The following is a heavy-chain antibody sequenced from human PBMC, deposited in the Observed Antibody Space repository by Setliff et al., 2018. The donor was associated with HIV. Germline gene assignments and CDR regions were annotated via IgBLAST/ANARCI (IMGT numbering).Heavy chain of an antibody. J-gene: IGHJ4*02. CDR1: GGSVTRHY. Sequence: PSETLSLTCTVSGGSVTRHYWTWIRQPPGKGLEWIGRIFGSGVTNYNTSLESRVTMSLDTSRNHLSLRLRSVTAADTAVYYCARDNHGFPVDWGRGTLVTVSS. D-gene: IGHD5-12*01. CDR2: IFGSGVT. CDR3: ARDNHGFPVD. V-gene: IGHV4-4*07.